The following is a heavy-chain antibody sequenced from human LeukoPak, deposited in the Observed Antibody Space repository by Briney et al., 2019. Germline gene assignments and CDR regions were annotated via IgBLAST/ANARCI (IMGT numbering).Heavy chain of an antibody. D-gene: IGHD4-23*01. V-gene: IGHV3-23*01. CDR3: AKPGGNYYFDY. CDR2: INDAGGST. CDR1: GFTFSSYM. Sequence: GGSLRLSCAAAGFTFSSYMMSWVRQAPGKGLEWVSAINDAGGSTYYADSVKGRFTISRDNSKNTLYLHMNSLRAEDTAVYYCAKPGGNYYFDYWGQGTLVTASS. J-gene: IGHJ4*02.